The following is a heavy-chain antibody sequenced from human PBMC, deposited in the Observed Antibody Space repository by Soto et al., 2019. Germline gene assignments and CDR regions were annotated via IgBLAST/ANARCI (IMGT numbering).Heavy chain of an antibody. CDR3: ARTGDYCLGFDP. CDR1: GGSVSSGSYY. J-gene: IGHJ5*02. D-gene: IGHD4-17*01. CDR2: IYYNGRT. V-gene: IGHV4-61*01. Sequence: SETLSLTCTVSGGSVSSGSYYWSWIRQPPGKGLDWIGYIYYNGRTNYNPSLKSRVTISVDTSKNQFSLKLSSVTAADTAVYYCARTGDYCLGFDPWGQGALVTVSS.